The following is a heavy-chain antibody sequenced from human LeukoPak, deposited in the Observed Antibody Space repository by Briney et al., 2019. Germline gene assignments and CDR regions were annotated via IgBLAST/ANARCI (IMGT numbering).Heavy chain of an antibody. CDR1: GGSISSYY. CDR2: IYYSGST. D-gene: IGHD1-26*01. Sequence: SETLSLTCTDSGGSISSYYWSWIRQPPGKGLEWIGYIYYSGSTNYNPSLKSRVTISVDTSKNQFSLKLSSVTAADTAVYYCARAHPKSGSYSFDYWGQGTLVTVSS. V-gene: IGHV4-59*01. CDR3: ARAHPKSGSYSFDY. J-gene: IGHJ4*02.